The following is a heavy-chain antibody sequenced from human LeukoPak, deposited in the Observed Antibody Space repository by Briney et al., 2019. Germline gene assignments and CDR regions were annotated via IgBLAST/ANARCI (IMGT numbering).Heavy chain of an antibody. Sequence: ASVKVSCKASGGTFSSYAISWVRQAPGQGLEWMGRIIPIFGTANYAQKSQGRVTITTDESTSTAYMELSSLRSEDTAVYYCAREVDIVATGPGWFDPWGQGTLVTVSS. D-gene: IGHD5-12*01. CDR3: AREVDIVATGPGWFDP. CDR1: GGTFSSYA. V-gene: IGHV1-69*05. CDR2: IIPIFGTA. J-gene: IGHJ5*02.